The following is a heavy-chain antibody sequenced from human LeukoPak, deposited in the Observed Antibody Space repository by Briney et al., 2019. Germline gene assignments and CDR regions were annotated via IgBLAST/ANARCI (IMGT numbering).Heavy chain of an antibody. CDR3: ARDAGSSWGNYYYYMDV. J-gene: IGHJ6*03. CDR1: GYTFTNYG. Sequence: GASVKVSCKASGYTFTNYGISWVRQAPGQGLEGMGWISAYNANTNYAQNLQGRVTMTTETSTSTAYMELRSLRSDDTAVYYCARDAGSSWGNYYYYMDVWGEGTTVTVSS. V-gene: IGHV1-18*01. D-gene: IGHD6-13*01. CDR2: ISAYNANT.